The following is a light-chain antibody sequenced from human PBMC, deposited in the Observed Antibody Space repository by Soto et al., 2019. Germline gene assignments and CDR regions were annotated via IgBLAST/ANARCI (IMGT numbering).Light chain of an antibody. CDR3: QQYGSSPLT. V-gene: IGKV3-20*01. CDR2: GAS. CDR1: ESVSDNY. J-gene: IGKJ4*01. Sequence: EIVLTQSPGTLSLSPGERATLSCRASESVSDNYFAWYQQRSGQAPRLVIYGASSRASAVPDRFSGSGSGADFTLTIRRLEPEDFAVYYCQQYGSSPLTFGGATKVEIK.